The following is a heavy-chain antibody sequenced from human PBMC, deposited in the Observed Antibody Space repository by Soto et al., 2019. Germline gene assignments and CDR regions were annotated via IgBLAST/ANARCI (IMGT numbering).Heavy chain of an antibody. V-gene: IGHV3-20*04. CDR1: GFTFDDYG. CDR2: INWNGGST. Sequence: EVQLVESGGGVVRPGGSLRLSCAASGFTFDDYGMSWVRQAPGKGLEWVSGINWNGGSTGYADSVKGRFTISRDNAKNSLYPQMNSLRAEDTALYYCARGGSVAGNYYYYGMDVWGQGTTVTVSS. CDR3: ARGGSVAGNYYYYGMDV. D-gene: IGHD6-19*01. J-gene: IGHJ6*02.